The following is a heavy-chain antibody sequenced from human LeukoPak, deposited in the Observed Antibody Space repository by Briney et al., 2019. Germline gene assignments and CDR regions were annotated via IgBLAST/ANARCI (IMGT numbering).Heavy chain of an antibody. Sequence: ASVKVSCKASGYTFTSYDINWVRQAAGQGLEWMGWMNPNSGNTGYAQKFQGRVTMTRNTSINIAYMELTSLTSEDTAVYYCARERNYYGLDYWGQGTLVTVSS. J-gene: IGHJ4*02. CDR1: GYTFTSYD. CDR3: ARERNYYGLDY. CDR2: MNPNSGNT. V-gene: IGHV1-8*01. D-gene: IGHD3-10*01.